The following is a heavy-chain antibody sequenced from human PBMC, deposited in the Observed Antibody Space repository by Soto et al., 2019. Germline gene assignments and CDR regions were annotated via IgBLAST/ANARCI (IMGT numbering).Heavy chain of an antibody. V-gene: IGHV3-53*01. CDR1: GFTVSSNY. Sequence: PGGSLRLSCAASGFTVSSNYMNWVRQAPGKGLEWVSLIYSTGSTKYADSVKGRFTISRDNSKNTLYLQMNSARAEDTAVYYCARYYDSSGYYPGALDIWSQGTMVTVSS. CDR3: ARYYDSSGYYPGALDI. J-gene: IGHJ3*02. D-gene: IGHD3-22*01. CDR2: IYSTGST.